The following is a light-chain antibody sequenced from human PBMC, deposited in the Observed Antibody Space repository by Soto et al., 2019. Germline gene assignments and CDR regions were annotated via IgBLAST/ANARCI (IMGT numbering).Light chain of an antibody. CDR2: EVS. V-gene: IGLV2-8*01. Sequence: QSALTQPPSASGSAGQSVTISCTGTSSDVGGYNYVSWYQQHPAKAPKLMIYEVSNRPSGVPDRFSGSKSGNTASLTVSGLQAEDEADYYCSSYAGSNNYVVFGGGTKVTVL. CDR1: SSDVGGYNY. J-gene: IGLJ2*01. CDR3: SSYAGSNNYVV.